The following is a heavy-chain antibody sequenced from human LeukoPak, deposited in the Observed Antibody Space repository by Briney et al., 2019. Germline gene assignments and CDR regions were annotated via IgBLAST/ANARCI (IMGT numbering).Heavy chain of an antibody. CDR1: EFTFSNTW. J-gene: IGHJ3*02. D-gene: IGHD7-27*01. CDR2: IKSKTDGGTT. Sequence: GESLKISCAAPEFTFSNTWMSWVRQAPGKGLEWVGRIKSKTDGGTTDYAAPVKGRFSISRDDSKNTLYLQMNSLKTEDTAVYYCGTGSAFDIWGQGTLVTVSS. V-gene: IGHV3-15*01. CDR3: GTGSAFDI.